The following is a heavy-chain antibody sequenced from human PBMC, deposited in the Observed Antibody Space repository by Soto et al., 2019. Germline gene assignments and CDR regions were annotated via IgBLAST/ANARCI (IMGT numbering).Heavy chain of an antibody. J-gene: IGHJ4*02. CDR1: GYTFTSYA. CDR2: INAGNGNT. D-gene: IGHD6-6*01. CDR3: ARGRSSSVYLDY. V-gene: IGHV1-3*01. Sequence: ASVKVSCKASGYTFTSYAMHWVRQAPGQRLEWMGWINAGNGNTKYSQKFQGRVTITRDTSASTAYMELSSLRSEDTAVYYCARGRSSSVYLDYWGQGTPVTVSS.